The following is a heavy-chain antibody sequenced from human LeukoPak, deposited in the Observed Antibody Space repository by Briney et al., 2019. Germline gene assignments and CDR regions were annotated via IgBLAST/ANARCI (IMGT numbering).Heavy chain of an antibody. D-gene: IGHD3-10*01. Sequence: SETLSLTCTVSGGSISSSSYYWGWIRQPPGTGLEWIGSIYYSGSTYYNPSLKSRVTISVDTSKNQFSLKLSSVTAADTAVYYCARSRTYYYGSGSYRFDYWGQGTLVTVSS. V-gene: IGHV4-39*01. CDR3: ARSRTYYYGSGSYRFDY. CDR1: GGSISSSSYY. J-gene: IGHJ4*02. CDR2: IYYSGST.